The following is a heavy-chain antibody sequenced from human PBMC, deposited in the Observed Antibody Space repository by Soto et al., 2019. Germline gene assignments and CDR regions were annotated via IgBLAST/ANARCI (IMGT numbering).Heavy chain of an antibody. J-gene: IGHJ6*02. Sequence: GGSLRLSCVASGFVFKNYEMNWVRQAPGKGLEWISYISNSGNTIYVADSMRGRFTISRDNAKNSLFLQMNSLRADDTAVYYCARDIDNRDYYYGLDVWGQGTTVSVSS. CDR2: ISNSGNTI. D-gene: IGHD1-20*01. V-gene: IGHV3-48*03. CDR1: GFVFKNYE. CDR3: ARDIDNRDYYYGLDV.